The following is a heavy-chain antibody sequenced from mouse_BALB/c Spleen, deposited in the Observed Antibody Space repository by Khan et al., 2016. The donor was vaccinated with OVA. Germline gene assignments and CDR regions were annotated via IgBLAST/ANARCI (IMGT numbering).Heavy chain of an antibody. CDR2: ISPGSGDT. V-gene: IGHV1-77*01. D-gene: IGHD2-4*01. Sequence: QVQLQQSGAELARPGASVKLSCKASGYTFTDSYINWVKQRTGQGLEWIGEISPGSGDTYYTEKFKGKATLTADKSSSTVYMQLSSLTAEASAVDGCARRNYVGDTVGYWGQGTLVTVSA. CDR1: GYTFTDSY. J-gene: IGHJ3*01. CDR3: ARRNYVGDTVGY.